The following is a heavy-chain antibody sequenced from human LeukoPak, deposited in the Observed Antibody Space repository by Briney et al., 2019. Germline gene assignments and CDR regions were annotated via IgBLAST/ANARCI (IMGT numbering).Heavy chain of an antibody. D-gene: IGHD2-2*01. CDR1: GYTFSSYS. CDR2: INPSGGST. CDR3: ARGSFTYAPDFDY. Sequence: ASVTVSCKASGYTFSSYSMHWVRQAPGQGLEWMGIINPSGGSTRYAQKFQGRVTITADESTSTAYMELSSLRSEDTAVYYCARGSFTYAPDFDYWGQGTLVTVSS. J-gene: IGHJ4*02. V-gene: IGHV1-46*01.